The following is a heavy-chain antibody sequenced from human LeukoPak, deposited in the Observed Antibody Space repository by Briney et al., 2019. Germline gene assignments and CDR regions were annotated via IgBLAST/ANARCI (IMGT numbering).Heavy chain of an antibody. J-gene: IGHJ3*02. CDR2: INHSGST. CDR1: GGSFSGYY. D-gene: IGHD2-15*01. V-gene: IGHV4-34*01. CDR3: ATRSPGFAFDI. Sequence: PSETLSLTCAVYGGSFSGYYWSWIRQPPGKGLEWIGEINHSGSTNYNPSLKSRVTISVDTSKNQFSLKLSSVTAADTAVYYCATRSPGFAFDIWGQGTMVTVPS.